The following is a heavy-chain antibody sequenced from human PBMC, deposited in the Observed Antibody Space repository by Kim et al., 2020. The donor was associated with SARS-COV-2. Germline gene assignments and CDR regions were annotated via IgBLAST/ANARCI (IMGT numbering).Heavy chain of an antibody. Sequence: SETLSLTCTVSGGSISSSSYYWGWIRQPPGKGLEWIGSIYYSGSTYYNPSLKSRVTISVDTSKNQFSLKLSSVTAADTAVYYCARQSLSYYDSSGYYDYWGQGTLVTVSS. CDR3: ARQSLSYYDSSGYYDY. D-gene: IGHD3-22*01. CDR2: IYYSGST. V-gene: IGHV4-39*01. J-gene: IGHJ4*02. CDR1: GGSISSSSYY.